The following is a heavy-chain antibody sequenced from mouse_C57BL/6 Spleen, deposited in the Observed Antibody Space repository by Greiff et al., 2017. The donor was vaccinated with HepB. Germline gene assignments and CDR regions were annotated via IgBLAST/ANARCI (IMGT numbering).Heavy chain of an antibody. D-gene: IGHD2-5*01. CDR2: INPYNGGT. CDR1: GYTFTDYY. Sequence: VQLQQSGPVLVKPGASVKMSCKASGYTFTDYYMNWVKQSHGKSLEWIGVINPYNGGTSYNQKFKGKATLTVDKSSSTAYMELNSLTSEDSAVYYCARESYYSNSMDYWGQGTSVTVSS. CDR3: ARESYYSNSMDY. J-gene: IGHJ4*01. V-gene: IGHV1-19*01.